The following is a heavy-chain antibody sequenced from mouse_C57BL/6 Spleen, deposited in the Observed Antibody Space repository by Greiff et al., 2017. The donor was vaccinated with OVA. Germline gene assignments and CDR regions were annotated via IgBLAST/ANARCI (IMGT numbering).Heavy chain of an antibody. J-gene: IGHJ3*01. CDR2: INPSTGGT. CDR3: ARKLGQVAY. CDR1: GYSFTGYY. Sequence: VQLQQSGPELVKPGASVKISCKASGYSFTGYYMNWVKQSPEKSLEWIGEINPSTGGTTYNQKFKAKATLTVDKSSSTAYMQLKSLTSEDSAVYYCARKLGQVAYWGQGTLVTVSA. V-gene: IGHV1-42*01. D-gene: IGHD4-1*01.